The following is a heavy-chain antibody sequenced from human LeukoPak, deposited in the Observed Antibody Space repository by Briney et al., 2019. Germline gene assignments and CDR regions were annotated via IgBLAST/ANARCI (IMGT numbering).Heavy chain of an antibody. CDR2: IYPGDSDT. CDR3: ARQYYDYVWGTYRYVDY. CDR1: GYSFTTYW. D-gene: IGHD3-16*02. J-gene: IGHJ4*02. V-gene: IGHV5-51*01. Sequence: GESLKISCEGSGYSFTTYWISWVRQMPGKGLEWMGIIYPGDSDTTYSPSFQGQVTISADKSISTAYLQWSSLKASDTAMYYCARQYYDYVWGTYRYVDYWGQGTLVTVSS.